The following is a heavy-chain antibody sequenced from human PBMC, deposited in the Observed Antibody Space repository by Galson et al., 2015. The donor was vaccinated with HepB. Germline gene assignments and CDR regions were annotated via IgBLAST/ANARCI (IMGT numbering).Heavy chain of an antibody. CDR2: INGGSGQT. CDR3: AKERGVNFDY. J-gene: IGHJ4*02. Sequence: SVKVSCKASGFTFTTYSIHWVRQAPGQRLECMGWINGGSGQTKYSQKFQDRLTITRDISASTAYMELSSLTSEDTAVYYCAKERGVNFDYWGQGTLVSVSS. CDR1: GFTFTTYS. V-gene: IGHV1-3*01. D-gene: IGHD6-25*01.